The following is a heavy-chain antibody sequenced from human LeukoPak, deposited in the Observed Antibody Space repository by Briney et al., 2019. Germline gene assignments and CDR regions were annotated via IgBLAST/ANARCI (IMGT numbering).Heavy chain of an antibody. Sequence: GGSLILSCAASGFTFSSYGMHWVRQAPGKGLEWVAVISYDGSNKYYADSVKGRFTISRDNSENTLYLQMNSLRAEDTAVYYCAKDFFYYGSGSQDYFDYWGQGTLVTVSS. V-gene: IGHV3-30*18. CDR2: ISYDGSNK. CDR3: AKDFFYYGSGSQDYFDY. J-gene: IGHJ4*02. D-gene: IGHD3-10*01. CDR1: GFTFSSYG.